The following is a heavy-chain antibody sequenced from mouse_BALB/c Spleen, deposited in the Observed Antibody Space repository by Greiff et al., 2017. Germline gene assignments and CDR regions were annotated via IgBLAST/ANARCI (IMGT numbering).Heavy chain of an antibody. Sequence: EVQGVESGAELVKPGASVKLSCTASGFNIKDTYMHWVKQRPEQGLEWIGRIDPANGNTKYDPKFQGKATITADTSSNTAYLQLSSLTSEDTAVYYCARTQYYAMDYWGQGTSVTVSS. CDR2: IDPANGNT. V-gene: IGHV14-3*02. CDR3: ARTQYYAMDY. J-gene: IGHJ4*01. CDR1: GFNIKDTY.